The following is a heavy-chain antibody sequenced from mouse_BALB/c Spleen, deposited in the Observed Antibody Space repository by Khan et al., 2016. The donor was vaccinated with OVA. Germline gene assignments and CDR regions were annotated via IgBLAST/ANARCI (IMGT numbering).Heavy chain of an antibody. Sequence: VQLQESGAELAKPGASVKMSCKASGYTFTSYWMNWVKQRPGQGLEWIGYINPSTGYTEYNQKFKDKATLTADKSSSTAYMQLSSLTSEDSAVYYCARRGLRWDFDYWGQGTTLTGSS. J-gene: IGHJ2*01. CDR1: GYTFTSYW. D-gene: IGHD1-1*01. V-gene: IGHV1-7*01. CDR3: ARRGLRWDFDY. CDR2: INPSTGYT.